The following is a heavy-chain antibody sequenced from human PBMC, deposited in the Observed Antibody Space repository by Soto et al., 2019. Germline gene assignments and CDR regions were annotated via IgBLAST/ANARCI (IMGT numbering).Heavy chain of an antibody. Sequence: ASVKVSCKASGYTFTSYAMHWVRQAPGQRLEWMGWINAGNGNTKYSQKLQGRVTMTRDTSASTAYMELRSLRSDDTAVYYCARDHTYGDYARDYWGQGTLVTVSS. J-gene: IGHJ4*02. CDR1: GYTFTSYA. D-gene: IGHD4-17*01. CDR2: INAGNGNT. V-gene: IGHV1-3*01. CDR3: ARDHTYGDYARDY.